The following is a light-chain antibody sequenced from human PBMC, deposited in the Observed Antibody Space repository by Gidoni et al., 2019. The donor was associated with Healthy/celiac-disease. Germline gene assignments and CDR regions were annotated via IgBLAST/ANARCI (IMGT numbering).Light chain of an antibody. J-gene: IGLJ1*01. Sequence: QSALTQPASVSGSPGQSITISCTGTSSDGGGYNYVSWYQQHPGKAPKLMIYDVSNRPSGVSNRFSGSKSGNTASLTISGLQAEDEADYYCSSYTSSSILVFGTGTKVTVL. CDR1: SSDGGGYNY. CDR2: DVS. V-gene: IGLV2-14*03. CDR3: SSYTSSSILV.